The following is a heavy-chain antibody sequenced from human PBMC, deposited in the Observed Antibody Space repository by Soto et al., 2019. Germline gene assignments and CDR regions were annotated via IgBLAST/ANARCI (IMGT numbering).Heavy chain of an antibody. D-gene: IGHD5-18*01. CDR1: GFTFGDYA. Sequence: GGSLRLSCTTSGFTFGDYAMSWFRQAPGKGLEWVGFIRGKAYGGTTDYAASVKGRFTISRDDSKFTAYLQMNSLKTEDTAVYYCTRGASNGYSYGPADSWGQGTLVTVSS. CDR2: IRGKAYGGTT. V-gene: IGHV3-49*03. J-gene: IGHJ4*02. CDR3: TRGASNGYSYGPADS.